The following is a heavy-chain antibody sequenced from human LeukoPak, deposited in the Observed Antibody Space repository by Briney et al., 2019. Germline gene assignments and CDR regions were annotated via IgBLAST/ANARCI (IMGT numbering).Heavy chain of an antibody. J-gene: IGHJ4*01. Sequence: AASVKVSCKASGYTFTGYYMHWVRQAPGQGLEWMGWTNPNSGGTNYAQKFQGRVTMTRDTSISTAYMELNRLTSDDTAVYYCARDTGFPFFDFWGHGALVTVSS. CDR3: ARDTGFPFFDF. CDR2: TNPNSGGT. CDR1: GYTFTGYY. V-gene: IGHV1-2*02.